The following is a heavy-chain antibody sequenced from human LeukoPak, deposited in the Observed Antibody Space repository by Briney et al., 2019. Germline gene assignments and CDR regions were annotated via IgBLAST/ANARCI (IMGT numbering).Heavy chain of an antibody. J-gene: IGHJ4*02. CDR3: ARTRGYYFDY. CDR2: INPSGGST. V-gene: IGHV1-46*01. Sequence: ASVTVSCKASGYSFTNYYMHWVRQAPGQGLEWMGMINPSGGSTTYAQKFQGRVTMTRDMSTSTVYMELSSLTSEDTAVYYCARTRGYYFDYWGQGTLVTVSS. CDR1: GYSFTNYY.